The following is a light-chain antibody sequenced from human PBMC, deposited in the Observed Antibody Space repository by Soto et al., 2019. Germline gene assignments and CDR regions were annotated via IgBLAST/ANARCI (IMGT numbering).Light chain of an antibody. J-gene: IGKJ4*01. V-gene: IGKV3-15*01. Sequence: EIVMTQSPATLSVSPGERATLSCRASQSVSSNLAWYQQKPGQAPRLLIYGASTRATGIPARFSGSGSGTEFTPTISSLQSEDFAVYYCQQDNTWPPLTFGGGTKVEIK. CDR1: QSVSSN. CDR2: GAS. CDR3: QQDNTWPPLT.